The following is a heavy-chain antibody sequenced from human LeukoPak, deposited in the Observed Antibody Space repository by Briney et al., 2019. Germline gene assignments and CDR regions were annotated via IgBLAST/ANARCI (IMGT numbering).Heavy chain of an antibody. D-gene: IGHD3-10*01. V-gene: IGHV1-18*04. CDR1: GYTFTSYG. CDR3: ARDTYYYGPGSDHSYDY. Sequence: ASVKVSCKASGYTFTSYGISWVRQAPGQGLEWMGWISAYNGNTNYAQKLQGRVTMTTDTSTSTAYMELRSLRSDDTAVYYCARDTYYYGPGSDHSYDYWGQGTLVTVSS. CDR2: ISAYNGNT. J-gene: IGHJ4*02.